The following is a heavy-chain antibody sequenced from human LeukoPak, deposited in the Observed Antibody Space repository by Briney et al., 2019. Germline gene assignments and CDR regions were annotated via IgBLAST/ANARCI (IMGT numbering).Heavy chain of an antibody. CDR2: LYTSGST. V-gene: IGHV4-4*07. D-gene: IGHD6-13*01. J-gene: IGHJ6*03. CDR3: ARGMRSSWFNYYYYMDV. CDR1: SGSFSGYY. Sequence: PSETLSLTCSVYSGSFSGYYWSWIRQPPGKGLEWIGRLYTSGSTNYNPSLKSRVSMSVDTSKKQFSLRLSSVTAADTAIYYCARGMRSSWFNYYYYMDVWGKGTTVTVSS.